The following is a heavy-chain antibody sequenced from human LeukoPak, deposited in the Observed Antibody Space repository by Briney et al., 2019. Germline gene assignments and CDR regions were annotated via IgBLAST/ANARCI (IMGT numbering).Heavy chain of an antibody. Sequence: GGSLRLSCAASGFTFSSYSMNWVRQAPGKGLEWVSSIGSSSSSIYYADSVKGRFTISRDNSKNTLYLQMNSLRAEDTAVYYCAKPLTAYSSSWYFDYWGQGTLVTVSS. CDR2: IGSSSSSI. CDR3: AKPLTAYSSSWYFDY. J-gene: IGHJ4*02. D-gene: IGHD6-13*01. CDR1: GFTFSSYS. V-gene: IGHV3-21*04.